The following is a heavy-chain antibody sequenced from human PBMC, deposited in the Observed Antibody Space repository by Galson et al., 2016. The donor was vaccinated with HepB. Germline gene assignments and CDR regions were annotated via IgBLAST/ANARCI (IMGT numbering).Heavy chain of an antibody. CDR2: INPINGDT. J-gene: IGHJ4*02. Sequence: SVKVSCKASGYIFTAYHLHWVRQAPGQGLEWMGRINPINGDTKYSQNLQDRVAMTTDTSISAAYRELSRRKSDDTAAYYCARSYTVDAPLDFWGQGALVTVSS. V-gene: IGHV1-2*06. CDR1: GYIFTAYH. D-gene: IGHD2-2*02. CDR3: ARSYTVDAPLDF.